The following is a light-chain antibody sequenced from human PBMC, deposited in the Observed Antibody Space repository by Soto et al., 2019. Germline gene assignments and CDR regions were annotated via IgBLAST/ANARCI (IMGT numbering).Light chain of an antibody. J-gene: IGKJ1*01. V-gene: IGKV3-20*01. Sequence: EIVLTQSPVTLSLSPGERATLSCRASQSVSSSYLAWYQQKPGQAPRLLIYGASSRATGIPDRFSGSGSGTDFTLTISRLEPEDFAVYYCQQYGSSPQRTFGQGTKVDIK. CDR3: QQYGSSPQRT. CDR1: QSVSSSY. CDR2: GAS.